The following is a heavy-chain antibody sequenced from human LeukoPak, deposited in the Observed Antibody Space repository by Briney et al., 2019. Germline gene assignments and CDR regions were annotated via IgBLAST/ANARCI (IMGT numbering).Heavy chain of an antibody. V-gene: IGHV3-21*01. J-gene: IGHJ4*02. CDR2: ISSSSSYI. Sequence: GGSLRLSCAASGLTFSSYSMNWVRQAPGKGLEWVSSISSSSSYIYYADSVKGRFTISRDNAKNSLYLQMNSLRAEDTAVYYCARTPPASYYYDSSGYYYYFDYWSQGTLVTVSS. D-gene: IGHD3-22*01. CDR3: ARTPPASYYYDSSGYYYYFDY. CDR1: GLTFSSYS.